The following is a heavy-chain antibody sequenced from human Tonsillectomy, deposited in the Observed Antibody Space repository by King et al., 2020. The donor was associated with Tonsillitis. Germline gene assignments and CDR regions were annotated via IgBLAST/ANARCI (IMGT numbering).Heavy chain of an antibody. V-gene: IGHV1-69*06. CDR3: ARGGPLSNIFDI. D-gene: IGHD3-16*02. Sequence: VQLVESGAEVKKPGSSVKVSCKASGGTFSSYAISWVRQAPGQGLEWLGGIIPIFGTTNYAQKFPGRVTITADKSTSTAYMELSSLRSEDTAVYYCARGGPLSNIFDIWGQGTLGTVSS. CDR2: IIPIFGTT. J-gene: IGHJ3*02. CDR1: GGTFSSYA.